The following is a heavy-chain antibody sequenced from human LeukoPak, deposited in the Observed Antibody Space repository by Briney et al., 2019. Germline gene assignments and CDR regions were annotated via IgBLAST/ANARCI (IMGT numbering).Heavy chain of an antibody. CDR1: GFTFSRSV. Sequence: GGSLRLSCAASGFTFSRSVMHWVRQTPGKGLAWLAFIPFDGTNENCADSVKGRFTISRDNSKNTLYLQMNSLRADDTAIYYCAKDGTNYEFDYWGQGTLVTVSA. V-gene: IGHV3-30*02. CDR3: AKDGTNYEFDY. D-gene: IGHD4/OR15-4a*01. CDR2: IPFDGTNE. J-gene: IGHJ4*02.